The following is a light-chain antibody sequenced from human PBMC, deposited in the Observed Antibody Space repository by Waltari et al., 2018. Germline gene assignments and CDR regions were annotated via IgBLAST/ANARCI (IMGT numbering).Light chain of an antibody. Sequence: QAGLTQPPSVSKGLGQTATLSCPGNNNNVCNQGAAWLQQHPGQAPKVLSYRNNSRPAGRAERVSASSSGNTASLTISRLQPEDEADDYCSAWYSDRTAYVFGGGTKVTVL. CDR2: RNN. CDR1: NNNVCNQG. V-gene: IGLV10-54*04. CDR3: SAWYSDRTAYV. J-gene: IGLJ1*01.